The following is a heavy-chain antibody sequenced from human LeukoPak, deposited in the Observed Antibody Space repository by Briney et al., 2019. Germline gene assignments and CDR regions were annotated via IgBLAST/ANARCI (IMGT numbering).Heavy chain of an antibody. J-gene: IGHJ4*02. D-gene: IGHD3-3*01. CDR3: ARVLRLGINYYFDY. CDR1: GGSISSNY. Sequence: SETLSLTCTVSGGSISSNYWSWIRQPAGKGLEWIGRIYTSGSTNYNPSLKSRVTISVDTSKNQFSLKLSSVTAADTAVYYCARVLRLGINYYFDYWGQGTLVTVSS. V-gene: IGHV4-4*07. CDR2: IYTSGST.